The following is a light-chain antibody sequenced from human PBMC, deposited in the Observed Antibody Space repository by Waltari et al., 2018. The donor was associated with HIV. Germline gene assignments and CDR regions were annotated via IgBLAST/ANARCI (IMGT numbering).Light chain of an antibody. J-gene: IGLJ2*01. CDR3: QSFDSVVTSSV. CDR1: RSNIGARSD. V-gene: IGLV1-40*01. CDR2: EST. Sequence: QSMLTQPPSVSGAPGQRVTISCSGSRSNIGARSDVHWYQHIPGTAPKLLIYESTNRPSGVPDRFSASTSGTSASLAITGLQAEDEADYYCQSFDSVVTSSVFGGGTKLTVL.